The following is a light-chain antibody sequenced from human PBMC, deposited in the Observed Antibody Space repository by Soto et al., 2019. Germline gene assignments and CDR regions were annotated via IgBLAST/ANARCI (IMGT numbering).Light chain of an antibody. CDR1: QSVSSSY. CDR3: QQYGSSPTGT. CDR2: GAS. J-gene: IGKJ2*01. Sequence: EIVLTQSPGTLSLSPGERATLSCRASQSVSSSYLAWYQQKPGQAHRLLIYGASSRATGIPDRFSGSGSGTDCTLTISRLEPEDFAVYYCQQYGSSPTGTFGQGTKLEIK. V-gene: IGKV3-20*01.